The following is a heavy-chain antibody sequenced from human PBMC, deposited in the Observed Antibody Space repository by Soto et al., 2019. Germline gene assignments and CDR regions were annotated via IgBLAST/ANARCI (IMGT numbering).Heavy chain of an antibody. V-gene: IGHV4-59*01. D-gene: IGHD5-18*01. CDR3: ARGDTAMITRYAFDI. Sequence: SETLSLTCTVSGGSISSYYWSWIRQPPGKGLEWIEYIYYSGSTKYNPSLKSRVTISVDTSNNQFSLRLTSVTAADTAAYYCARGDTAMITRYAFDIWGQGTMVTVSS. J-gene: IGHJ3*02. CDR1: GGSISSYY. CDR2: IYYSGST.